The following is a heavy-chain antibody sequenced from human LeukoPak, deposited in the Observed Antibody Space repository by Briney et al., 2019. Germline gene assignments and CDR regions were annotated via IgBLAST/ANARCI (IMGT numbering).Heavy chain of an antibody. V-gene: IGHV3-74*01. D-gene: IGHD6-19*01. CDR1: GLTFSSHW. CDR2: ITNDGSST. Sequence: GGSLRLSCAASGLTFSSHWMHWVRQAPGKGLVWVSRITNDGSSTTYADSVKGRFTISRDNSKKLLYLQMNSLRAEDTAVYYCARDDIAVAGFVYYYYGMDVWGQGTTVTVSS. J-gene: IGHJ6*02. CDR3: ARDDIAVAGFVYYYYGMDV.